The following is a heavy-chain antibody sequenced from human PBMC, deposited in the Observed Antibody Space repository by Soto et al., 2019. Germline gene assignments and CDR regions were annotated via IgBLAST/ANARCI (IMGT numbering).Heavy chain of an antibody. CDR1: GFTFSNFW. V-gene: IGHV3-74*01. D-gene: IGHD1-26*01. Sequence: EVQLVESGGGLVRPGGSLRLSCEASGFTFSNFWMYWVRQAPGKGLVWLSRIKGDGSNTSYADSVQGRFTISRDNAKNTVYLQMNSLRAEDTAVYYCASLNSGTYKGDAFDIWGQGTLVSVSS. CDR2: IKGDGSNT. CDR3: ASLNSGTYKGDAFDI. J-gene: IGHJ3*02.